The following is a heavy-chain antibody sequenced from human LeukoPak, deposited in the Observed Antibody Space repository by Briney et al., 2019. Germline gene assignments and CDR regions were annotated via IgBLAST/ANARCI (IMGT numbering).Heavy chain of an antibody. CDR3: ARGGRGIYYHYYGMDV. CDR2: IYHSGST. Sequence: SETLSLTCAVSGGSISSSNWWSWVRQPPGKGLEWIGEIYHSGSTNYNPSLKSRVTISVDTSKNQFSLKLSSVTAADTAVYYCARGGRGIYYHYYGMDVWGQGTTVTVSS. J-gene: IGHJ6*02. V-gene: IGHV4-4*02. CDR1: GGSISSSNW. D-gene: IGHD3-16*01.